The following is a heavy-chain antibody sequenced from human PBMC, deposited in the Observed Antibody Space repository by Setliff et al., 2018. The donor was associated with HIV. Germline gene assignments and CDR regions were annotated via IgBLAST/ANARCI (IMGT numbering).Heavy chain of an antibody. Sequence: SETLSLTCAVYGGSFPAYYWNWVRQPPGKGLEWIGEINYSGDTTYNPSLKSRVSMFIDTPKEQFSLKVASVTAADTAVYYCVRQHGDYAFGSWGQGTLVTVSS. D-gene: IGHD4-17*01. J-gene: IGHJ5*01. CDR2: INYSGDT. V-gene: IGHV4-34*01. CDR3: VRQHGDYAFGS. CDR1: GGSFPAYY.